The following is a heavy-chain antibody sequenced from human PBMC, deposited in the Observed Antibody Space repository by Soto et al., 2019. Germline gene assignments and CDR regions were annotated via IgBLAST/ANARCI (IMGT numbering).Heavy chain of an antibody. CDR2: IYYSGKA. V-gene: IGHV4-30-4*01. Sequence: PSETLSLTCSVSGGSISSGYYYWSWIRPPPGQGLEWIGNIYYSGKAYYNPSIKSRLIISIDTSKNPFSLRVGSVTAADTAVYYCASSSLYGIDVWGQGTTVTVSS. CDR3: ASSSLYGIDV. CDR1: GGSISSGYYY. J-gene: IGHJ6*02.